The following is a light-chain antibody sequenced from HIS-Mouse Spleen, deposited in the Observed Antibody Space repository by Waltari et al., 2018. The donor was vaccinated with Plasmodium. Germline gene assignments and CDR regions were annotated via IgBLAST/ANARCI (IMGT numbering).Light chain of an antibody. V-gene: IGKV1-39*01. CDR3: QQSYSTWT. CDR2: AAS. Sequence: DIQMTQSPSSLSASVGDRVTITSRASQSIRSYLNWYQQKPGKAPKLLIYAASSLQSGVPSRFSGSGSGTDFTLTISSLQPEDFATYYCQQSYSTWTFGQGTKVEIK. CDR1: QSIRSY. J-gene: IGKJ1*01.